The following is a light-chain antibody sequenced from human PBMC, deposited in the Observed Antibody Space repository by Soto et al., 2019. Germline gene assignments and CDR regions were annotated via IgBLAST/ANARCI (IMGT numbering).Light chain of an antibody. Sequence: QSALTQPASVSGSPGQSITISCTGTSSDVGGYNYVSWYQQHPGKAPKLMIYDVSNRPSGVSNRFSGSKSGNTASLTISGLQAEDEAHYYCSSYTSSSQVVFGGGTQLTVL. CDR2: DVS. CDR1: SSDVGGYNY. J-gene: IGLJ2*01. V-gene: IGLV2-14*01. CDR3: SSYTSSSQVV.